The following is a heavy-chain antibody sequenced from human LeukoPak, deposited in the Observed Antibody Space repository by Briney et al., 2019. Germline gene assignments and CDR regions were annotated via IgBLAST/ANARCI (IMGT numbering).Heavy chain of an antibody. J-gene: IGHJ4*02. V-gene: IGHV1-18*01. CDR2: ISVYNGNA. CDR3: ARLGSSSWDRFDY. Sequence: GASVKVSCKAAGGTFSNYAISWVRQAPGQGLEWMGWISVYNGNANYAQKLQGRVTITTDTSTSTAYMELRSLRSDDTAVYYCARLGSSSWDRFDYWGQGTLVTVSS. D-gene: IGHD6-13*01. CDR1: GGTFSNYA.